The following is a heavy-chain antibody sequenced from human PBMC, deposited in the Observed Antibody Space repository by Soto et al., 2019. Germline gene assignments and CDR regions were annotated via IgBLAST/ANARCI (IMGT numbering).Heavy chain of an antibody. CDR2: ISSDGSNQ. D-gene: IGHD3-3*01. CDR1: GFTFSSYG. J-gene: IGHJ4*02. CDR3: AKETPPHWNFDC. Sequence: QVQLVESGGGVVQPGRSLRLSCAASGFTFSSYGMHWVRQTPGKGLEWVAVISSDGSNQHYADSVKGRFTISRDDSKNTQFLQMKGLRAEVTGLYSCAKETPPHWNFDCWAQGTLVNVPS. V-gene: IGHV3-30*18.